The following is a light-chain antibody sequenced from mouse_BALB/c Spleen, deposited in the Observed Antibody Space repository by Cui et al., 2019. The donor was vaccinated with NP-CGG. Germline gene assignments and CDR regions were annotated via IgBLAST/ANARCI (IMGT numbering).Light chain of an antibody. CDR3: ALWYSNHWV. V-gene: IGLV1*01. J-gene: IGLJ1*01. CDR2: GTN. Sequence: QAVVTSESALTTSPGETVTLTCRSSTGAVTTSNYANWVQEKPDHLFTGLIGGTNNRPPGVPARFSGSLIEDKAALTITGAQTEDEAIYFCALWYSNHWVFGGGTKLTVL. CDR1: TGAVTTSNY.